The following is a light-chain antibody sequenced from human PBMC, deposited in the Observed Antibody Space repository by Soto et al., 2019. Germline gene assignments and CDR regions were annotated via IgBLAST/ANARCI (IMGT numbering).Light chain of an antibody. Sequence: SHMTMYHSSLSASVGDRVTITCRASQGIRKDLGWYQVKPGKAPKLLIYDASSLESGVPSRFSGSGSGTDFTLTISSLQPEDFATYYCQHTYSTLRPFSHGSKV. CDR3: QHTYSTLRP. J-gene: IGKJ1*01. V-gene: IGKV1-39*01. CDR1: QGIRKD. CDR2: DAS.